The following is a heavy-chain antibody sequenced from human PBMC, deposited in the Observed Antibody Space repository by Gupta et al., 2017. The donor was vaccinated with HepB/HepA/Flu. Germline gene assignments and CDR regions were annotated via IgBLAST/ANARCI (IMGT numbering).Heavy chain of an antibody. CDR1: GGSITNYY. J-gene: IGHJ4*01. D-gene: IGHD6-13*01. CDR2: MYYSGST. Sequence: VQLEESGPGLAKPSETLSLTCTVSGGSITNYYWSWIRQPPGKGLEFIGYMYYSGSTSYNPSLRSRVTISVDTSKNQFSLTLTSATPADTAVYYCAKADNEQLVSYWGQGTLVTVSS. CDR3: AKADNEQLVSY. V-gene: IGHV4-59*01.